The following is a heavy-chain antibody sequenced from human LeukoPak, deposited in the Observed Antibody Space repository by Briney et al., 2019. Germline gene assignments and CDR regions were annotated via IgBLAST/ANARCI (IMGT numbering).Heavy chain of an antibody. J-gene: IGHJ6*03. D-gene: IGHD3-10*01. CDR2: INPSGGST. CDR3: ARGGTFTKVVDDYYYYMDV. CDR1: GYTFTNYN. V-gene: IGHV1-46*01. Sequence: GASVKVSCTASGYTFTNYNIHLVRQAPGQGLELMGIINPSGGSTSYAQKFQGRVTMTRDMSTSTVYMELSSLRSEDTAVYYCARGGTFTKVVDDYYYYMDVWGKGTTVTVSS.